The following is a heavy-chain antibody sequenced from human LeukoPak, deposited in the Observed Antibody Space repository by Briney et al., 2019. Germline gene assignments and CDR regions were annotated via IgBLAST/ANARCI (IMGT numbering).Heavy chain of an antibody. CDR3: ARCRIQLWHYMDV. CDR2: SYHSGST. V-gene: IGHV4-39*07. CDR1: GGSITSSYYY. J-gene: IGHJ6*03. Sequence: SETLSLTGTVSGGSITSSYYYWGWIRQPPGKGLEWIGSSYHSGSTYYNPSLMSRVTISVDTSKNQFSLKLNSMTAADTAVYYCARCRIQLWHYMDVWGKGTTVTVSS. D-gene: IGHD5-18*01.